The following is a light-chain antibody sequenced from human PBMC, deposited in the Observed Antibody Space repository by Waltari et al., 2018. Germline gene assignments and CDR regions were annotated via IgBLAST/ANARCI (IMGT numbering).Light chain of an antibody. CDR2: DVS. CDR3: CSYAGSYTV. Sequence: QSALTQPRSVSGSPGQSVTISCTGTSSDVGGYTYFSWYQQHPVKAPKLMIYDVSKRPSGVPDRFSGSKSGNTASLTISGLQAEDEADYYCCSYAGSYTVFGGGTKLTVL. CDR1: SSDVGGYTY. J-gene: IGLJ2*01. V-gene: IGLV2-11*01.